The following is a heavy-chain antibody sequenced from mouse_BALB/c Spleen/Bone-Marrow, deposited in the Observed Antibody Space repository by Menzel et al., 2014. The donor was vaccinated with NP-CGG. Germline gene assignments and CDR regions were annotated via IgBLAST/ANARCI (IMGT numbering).Heavy chain of an antibody. Sequence: EVQLQESGPQLVKPGASMKISCKASGYSFSGYTMNWVKQSHGKNLEWIGLINPYSGDTNYNQKFKGKATLTVDKSPSTAYMELLSLTSEDSAVYYCARLDYDYPWFAYWGQGTLVTVSA. CDR2: INPYSGDT. CDR1: GYSFSGYT. D-gene: IGHD2-4*01. CDR3: ARLDYDYPWFAY. J-gene: IGHJ3*01. V-gene: IGHV1-37*01.